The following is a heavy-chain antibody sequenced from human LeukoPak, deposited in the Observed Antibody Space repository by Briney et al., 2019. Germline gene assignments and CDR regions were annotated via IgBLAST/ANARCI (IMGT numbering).Heavy chain of an antibody. J-gene: IGHJ6*03. V-gene: IGHV1-8*01. D-gene: IGHD2-8*01. CDR3: ARGKSDCTNGVCYRDYYYYYMDV. CDR1: GYTFTSYD. CDR2: MNPNSGNT. Sequence: ASVKVSCKASGYTFTSYDINWVRQAPGQGLEWMGWMNPNSGNTGYAQKFQGRVTMTRNTSISTAYMELSSLRSEDTAVYYCARGKSDCTNGVCYRDYYYYYMDVWGKGTTVTVSS.